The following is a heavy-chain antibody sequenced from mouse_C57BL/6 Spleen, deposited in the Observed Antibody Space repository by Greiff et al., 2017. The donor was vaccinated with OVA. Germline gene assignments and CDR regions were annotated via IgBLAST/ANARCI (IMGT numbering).Heavy chain of an antibody. Sequence: QVQLQQSGPELVKPGASVKISCKASGYAFSSSWMNWVKQRPGKGLEWIGRIYPGDGDTNYNGKFKGKATLTADKSSSTAYMQLSSLTSEDSAVYFCARSGYYGSSLAWFAYWGQGTLVTVSA. CDR1: GYAFSSSW. D-gene: IGHD1-1*01. CDR2: IYPGDGDT. J-gene: IGHJ3*01. CDR3: ARSGYYGSSLAWFAY. V-gene: IGHV1-82*01.